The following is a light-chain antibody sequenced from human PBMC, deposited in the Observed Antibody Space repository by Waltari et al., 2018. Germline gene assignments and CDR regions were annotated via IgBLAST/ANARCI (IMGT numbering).Light chain of an antibody. J-gene: IGLJ3*02. Sequence: QSALTQPRSVSGSPGQSVTNSCPGTNSDAGGYKYFSWYQFHPGKTPTLMTYDVTKRPAGVSDRFSGSKSGNTASLTISGLQTDDEADYYCCSYAGFSWVFGGGTELTVL. CDR3: CSYAGFSWV. CDR2: DVT. V-gene: IGLV2-11*01. CDR1: NSDAGGYKY.